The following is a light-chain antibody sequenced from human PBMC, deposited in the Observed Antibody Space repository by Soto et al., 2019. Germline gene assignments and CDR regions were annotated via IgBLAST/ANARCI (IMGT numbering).Light chain of an antibody. V-gene: IGLV1-40*01. CDR1: SSNIGAGYD. CDR2: GST. Sequence: QSVLTQPPSVSGAPGQRVTISGTGSSSNIGAGYDVHWYQQLPGTAPKLLIYGSTNRPSGVPDRFSGSKSGTSASLAITGLQAEDEADYYCQSYDGTLSGSYVFGIGTKVTVL. J-gene: IGLJ1*01. CDR3: QSYDGTLSGSYV.